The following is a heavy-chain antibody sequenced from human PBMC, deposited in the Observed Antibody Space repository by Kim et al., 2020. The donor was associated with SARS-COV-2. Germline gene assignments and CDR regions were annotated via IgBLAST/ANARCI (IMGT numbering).Heavy chain of an antibody. J-gene: IGHJ5*02. CDR2: MSYSGIS. CDR3: TRIPGEDSGTYGWFDP. CDR1: GGSISSAGYY. D-gene: IGHD3-10*01. V-gene: IGHV4-31*03. Sequence: SETLSLTCTVSGGSISSAGYYWNWVRQLPGKGLEWIGYMSYSGISNYNPPLRSRVFISLDASKSQFSVELSSVTAADTAVYYCTRIPGEDSGTYGWFDPWGQGVVVTVSS.